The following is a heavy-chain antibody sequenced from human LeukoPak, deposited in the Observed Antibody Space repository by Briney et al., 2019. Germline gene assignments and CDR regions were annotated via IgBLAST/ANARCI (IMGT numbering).Heavy chain of an antibody. V-gene: IGHV4-39*07. CDR2: IYYSGST. J-gene: IGHJ5*02. CDR1: GGSISSSSYY. Sequence: PSETLSLTCTVSGGSISSSSYYWGWIRQPPGKGLEWIGSIYYSGSTYYNPSLKSRVTISVDTSKNQFSLKLSSVTAADTAVYYCARDGLWQPLDPWGQGTLVTVSS. D-gene: IGHD6-13*01. CDR3: ARDGLWQPLDP.